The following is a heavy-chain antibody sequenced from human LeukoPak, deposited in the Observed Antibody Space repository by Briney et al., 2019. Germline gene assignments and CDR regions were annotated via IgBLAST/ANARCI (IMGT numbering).Heavy chain of an antibody. CDR1: GFTFSTYG. V-gene: IGHV3-33*01. D-gene: IGHD5-24*01. Sequence: GGSLRLSCAASGFTFSTYGMHWVRQAPGKGLEWVAVIWYDGSNEYYAYSVKGRFTISRDNSKNTLYLQMNSLRAEDTAVYYCARGPGSYNGVRDGYNLDYWGQGTLVTVSS. J-gene: IGHJ4*02. CDR2: IWYDGSNE. CDR3: ARGPGSYNGVRDGYNLDY.